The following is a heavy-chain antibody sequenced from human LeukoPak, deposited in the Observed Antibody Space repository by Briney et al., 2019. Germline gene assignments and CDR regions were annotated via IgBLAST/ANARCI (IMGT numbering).Heavy chain of an antibody. Sequence: GGALRLSCAASGFTFSSYSMNWGRPAPGKGVGWVSSINSSSSYIYYADSVKGRFTISRDNAKNSLYLQMNSLRAEDTAVYYCARDLTVGATVRYFDYWGQGTLVTVSS. D-gene: IGHD1-26*01. V-gene: IGHV3-21*01. CDR2: INSSSSYI. CDR1: GFTFSSYS. CDR3: ARDLTVGATVRYFDY. J-gene: IGHJ4*02.